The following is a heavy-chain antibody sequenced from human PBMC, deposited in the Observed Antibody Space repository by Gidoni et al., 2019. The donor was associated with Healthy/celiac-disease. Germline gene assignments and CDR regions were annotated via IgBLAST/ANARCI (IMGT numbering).Heavy chain of an antibody. CDR2: ISGSGGST. CDR1: GFSFSSYS. D-gene: IGHD3-3*01. J-gene: IGHJ4*02. CDR3: AKWGDYDFWSGTGAFDY. V-gene: IGHV3-23*01. Sequence: EVQLLESGGGLVQPGGSLRLSCAASGFSFSSYSMSWVRQAPGKGLGWVSAISGSGGSTYYADSVKGRFTISRDNSKNTLYLQMNSLRAEDTAVYYCAKWGDYDFWSGTGAFDYWGQGTLVTVSS.